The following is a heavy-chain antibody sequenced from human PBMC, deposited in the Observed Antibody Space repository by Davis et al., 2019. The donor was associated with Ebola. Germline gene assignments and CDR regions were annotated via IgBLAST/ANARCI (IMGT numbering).Heavy chain of an antibody. CDR1: GFTFYRYE. CDR3: ARGPLTALDY. D-gene: IGHD3-9*01. J-gene: IGHJ4*02. V-gene: IGHV3-48*03. Sequence: GESLKISCVTSGFTFYRYEMNWVRQAPGKGLEWVSFISASGSPIYYADSIKGRFTISRDTARNSVHLQMDSLRAEDTAIYYCARGPLTALDYWSQGTLVTVSS. CDR2: ISASGSPI.